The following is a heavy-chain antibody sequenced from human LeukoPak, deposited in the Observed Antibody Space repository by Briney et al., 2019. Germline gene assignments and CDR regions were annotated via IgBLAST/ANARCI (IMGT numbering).Heavy chain of an antibody. V-gene: IGHV3-7*01. CDR1: GFTFTSQW. CDR3: ARLSPVTMISVSYWYFDL. J-gene: IGHJ2*01. Sequence: GGSLRLSCVASGFTFTSQWMTWVRQAPGKGLEWVANINQDGGEKYFLDSVKGRFTISRDNAMNSLYLQMNSLRAEDTAVYYCARLSPVTMISVSYWYFDLWGRGTLVTVSS. CDR2: INQDGGEK. D-gene: IGHD3-22*01.